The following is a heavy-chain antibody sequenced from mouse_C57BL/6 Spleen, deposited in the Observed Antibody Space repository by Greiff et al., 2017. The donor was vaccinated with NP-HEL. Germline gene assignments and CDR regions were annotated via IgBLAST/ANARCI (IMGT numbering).Heavy chain of an antibody. Sequence: QVQLQQSGAELMKPGASVKLSCKATGYTFTGYWIEWVKQRPGHGLEWIGEILPGSGSTNYNEKFKGKATFTADTSSNTAYMQLSSLTTEDSAIYYCARSTASGYDGYYYFDYGGQGTTLTVSS. CDR2: ILPGSGST. V-gene: IGHV1-9*01. J-gene: IGHJ2*01. D-gene: IGHD2-3*01. CDR1: GYTFTGYW. CDR3: ARSTASGYDGYYYFDY.